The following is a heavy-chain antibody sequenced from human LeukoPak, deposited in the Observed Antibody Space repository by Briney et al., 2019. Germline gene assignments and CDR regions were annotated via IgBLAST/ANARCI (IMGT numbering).Heavy chain of an antibody. J-gene: IGHJ4*02. D-gene: IGHD3-3*01. CDR2: ISAYNGNT. Sequence: SVKVSCKSSGYTFTSYGISWVRQAPGQGLEWMGWISAYNGNTNYAQKLQGRVTMTTDTSTSTAYMELRSLRSDDTAVYYCARGNYDFWSGLQPFDYWGQGTLVTVSS. CDR3: ARGNYDFWSGLQPFDY. CDR1: GYTFTSYG. V-gene: IGHV1-18*01.